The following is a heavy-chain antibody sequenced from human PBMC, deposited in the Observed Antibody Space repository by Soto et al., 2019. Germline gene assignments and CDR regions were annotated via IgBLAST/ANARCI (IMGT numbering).Heavy chain of an antibody. CDR2: ISSTSSYI. CDR1: RFTFSSYS. V-gene: IGHV3-21*01. D-gene: IGHD2-21*02. J-gene: IGHJ5*02. CDR3: ARNCGGDCSNWFDP. Sequence: GGSLRLSCAASRFTFSSYSMNWVRQAPGKGLEWVSYISSTSSYIYYADSVKGRFTTSRDNAKNSLYLQMNSLRAEDTAVYYCARNCGGDCSNWFDPWGQGTLVTVS.